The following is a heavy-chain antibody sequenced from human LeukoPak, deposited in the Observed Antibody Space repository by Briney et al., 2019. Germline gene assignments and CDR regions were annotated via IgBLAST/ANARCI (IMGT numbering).Heavy chain of an antibody. J-gene: IGHJ4*02. Sequence: WASVKVSCKASGGTFSSYAISWVRQAPGQGLEWMGGIIPIFGTANYAQKFQGRVTITADESTSTAYMELSSLRSEDTAVYYCARESGTMIVVAHFDYWGQGTLVTVSS. D-gene: IGHD3-22*01. CDR1: GGTFSSYA. V-gene: IGHV1-69*13. CDR2: IIPIFGTA. CDR3: ARESGTMIVVAHFDY.